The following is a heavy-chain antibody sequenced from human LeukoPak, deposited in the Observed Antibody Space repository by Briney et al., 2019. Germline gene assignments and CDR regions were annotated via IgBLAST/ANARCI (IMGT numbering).Heavy chain of an antibody. D-gene: IGHD2-15*01. CDR1: GFTFSSHD. CDR3: ARDPEYCSGGSCQYYYYYYMDV. Sequence: TGGSLRLSCAASGFTFSSHDMHWVRQAPGKGLKWVSSISSSSIYIYYADSLKGRFAISRDNAKNSLYLQMNSLRAEDTAVYYCARDPEYCSGGSCQYYYYYYMDVWGKGTTVTVSS. CDR2: ISSSSIYI. V-gene: IGHV3-21*01. J-gene: IGHJ6*03.